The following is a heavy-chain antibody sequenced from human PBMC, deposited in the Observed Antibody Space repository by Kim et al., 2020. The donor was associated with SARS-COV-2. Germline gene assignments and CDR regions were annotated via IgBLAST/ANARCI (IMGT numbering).Heavy chain of an antibody. J-gene: IGHJ6*02. CDR1: GGTFSSYA. V-gene: IGHV1-69*13. CDR3: AGPRNDLWRAEDKYSMDV. D-gene: IGHD3-3*01. Sequence: SVKVSCKASGGTFSSYAISWVRQAPGQGLEWMGGIIPMFGTNYAQNFQGRVTITADESTSTAYMELSSLRSEDTAVYYCAGPRNDLWRAEDKYSMDVWGQGTTVTVSS. CDR2: IIPMFGT.